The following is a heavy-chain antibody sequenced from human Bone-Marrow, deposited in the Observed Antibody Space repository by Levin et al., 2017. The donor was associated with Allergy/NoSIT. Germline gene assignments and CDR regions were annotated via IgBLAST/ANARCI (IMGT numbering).Heavy chain of an antibody. Sequence: SGPTLVKPTQTLTLTCTFSGFSLNTSAVGVGWIRQPPGKALEWLALIYWDDDNHYSPSLRNRITITKDTSKNQVVFRMTNMDPVDTATYFCAHGSGWLFDYWGQGTLVTVSS. J-gene: IGHJ4*02. CDR1: GFSLNTSAVG. CDR3: AHGSGWLFDY. CDR2: IYWDDDN. D-gene: IGHD6-19*01. V-gene: IGHV2-5*02.